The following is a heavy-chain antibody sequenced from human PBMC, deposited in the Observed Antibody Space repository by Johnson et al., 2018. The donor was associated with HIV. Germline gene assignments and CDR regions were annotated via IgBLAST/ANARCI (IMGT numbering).Heavy chain of an antibody. CDR1: GFTFSSYG. Sequence: QVQLVESGGGVVQPGRSLRLSCAASGFTFSSYGMHWVRQAPGKGLEWVAGIWFDGGSKDYADSVKGRFTISRDNSKNPLYLQMNSLRAEDTAVYYCAKDHYGRSGRYAFDIWGQGTMVTVSS. CDR2: IWFDGGSK. J-gene: IGHJ3*02. V-gene: IGHV3-33*06. CDR3: AKDHYGRSGRYAFDI. D-gene: IGHD3-10*01.